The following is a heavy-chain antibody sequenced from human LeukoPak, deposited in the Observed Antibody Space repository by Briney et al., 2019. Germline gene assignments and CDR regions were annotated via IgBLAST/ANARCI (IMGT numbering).Heavy chain of an antibody. CDR3: ARDGAAMAYYYYGMDV. CDR2: INTNTGNP. Sequence: AASVNVSCTASGYTFNSYAMSWVREAPGQGLEWMGWINTNTGNPTYAQGFTGRFVFSLDTSVSTAYLQISSLKAEDTAVYYCARDGAAMAYYYYGMDVWGQGTTVTVSS. J-gene: IGHJ6*02. CDR1: GYTFNSYA. V-gene: IGHV7-4-1*02. D-gene: IGHD5-18*01.